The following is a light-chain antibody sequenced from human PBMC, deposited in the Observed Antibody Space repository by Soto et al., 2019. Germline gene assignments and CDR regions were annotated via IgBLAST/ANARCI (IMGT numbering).Light chain of an antibody. CDR3: QQYNNWPPWT. V-gene: IGKV3-15*01. Sequence: EIVMTQSPATLSVSPGESATLSCRASQSVSSNLAWYQQKPGQAPRLLIYGASTRATGIPARFSGSGSGTEFTLTISSLQSEDCAVYYCQQYNNWPPWTFGQGTKVEIK. J-gene: IGKJ1*01. CDR2: GAS. CDR1: QSVSSN.